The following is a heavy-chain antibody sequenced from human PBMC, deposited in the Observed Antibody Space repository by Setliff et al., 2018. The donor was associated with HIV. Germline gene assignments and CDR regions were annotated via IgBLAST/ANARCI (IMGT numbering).Heavy chain of an antibody. D-gene: IGHD1-1*01. CDR3: ANRLRGYNKWYYFDY. CDR2: ISGSGGST. J-gene: IGHJ4*02. Sequence: GGSLRLSCAASGFDFSSHAMSWVRQAPGKGLEWVSAISGSGGSTYYADSVKGRFTISRDNSKNTLYLQMNSLGAEDTAVYYCANRLRGYNKWYYFDYWGQGTLVTVSS. V-gene: IGHV3-23*01. CDR1: GFDFSSHA.